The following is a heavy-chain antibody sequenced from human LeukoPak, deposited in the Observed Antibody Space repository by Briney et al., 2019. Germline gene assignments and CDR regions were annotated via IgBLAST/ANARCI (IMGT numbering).Heavy chain of an antibody. D-gene: IGHD5-24*01. Sequence: GGSLRLSCAASGFTFSSYAMSWVRQAPGKGLEWVSAISGSGGSTYYTDSVKGRFTISRDSSKNTLYLQMNSLRAEDTAVYYCAREKDGYYFDYWGQGTLVTVSS. J-gene: IGHJ4*02. CDR3: AREKDGYYFDY. V-gene: IGHV3-23*01. CDR1: GFTFSSYA. CDR2: ISGSGGST.